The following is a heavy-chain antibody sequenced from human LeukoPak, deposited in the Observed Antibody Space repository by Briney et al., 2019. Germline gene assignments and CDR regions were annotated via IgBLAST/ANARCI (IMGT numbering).Heavy chain of an antibody. D-gene: IGHD2-21*01. J-gene: IGHJ4*02. CDR2: IRISTSHI. V-gene: IGHV3-21*06. CDR1: GFTFSRYT. Sequence: GGSLRLSCAASGFTFSRYTMNWVRQAPGKGLEWISSIRISTSHIFHADSVKGRFFVSRDNAQNLLFLHMNSLRAEDTAIYYCARVQSSIVMSPIPTVDYWGQGNLVTVSS. CDR3: ARVQSSIVMSPIPTVDY.